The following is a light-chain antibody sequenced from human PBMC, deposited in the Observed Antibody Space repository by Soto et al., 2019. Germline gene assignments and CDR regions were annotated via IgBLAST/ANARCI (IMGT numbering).Light chain of an antibody. J-gene: IGKJ1*01. V-gene: IGKV3-20*01. CDR1: QSVTSNY. Sequence: ELVLTQSPGTLSLSAGEGATPSSRASQSVTSNYLAWYQQKPGQAPGLLIYGASSRATGIPDRFSGSGSGPDFTLTISRLEPEDFAVYFCQHYGSSRTSGQGSKV. CDR3: QHYGSSRT. CDR2: GAS.